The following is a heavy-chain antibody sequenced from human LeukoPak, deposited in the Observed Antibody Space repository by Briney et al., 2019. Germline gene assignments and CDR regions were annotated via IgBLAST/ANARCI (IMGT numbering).Heavy chain of an antibody. CDR3: AREGLRHDAFDI. J-gene: IGHJ3*02. D-gene: IGHD4-17*01. Sequence: ASVKVSCKASGGTFSSYAISWVRQAPGQRLEWMGGIIPIFGTANYAQKFQGRVTITADESTSTAYMELSSLRSEDTAVYYCAREGLRHDAFDIWGQGTMVTVSS. CDR1: GGTFSSYA. CDR2: IIPIFGTA. V-gene: IGHV1-69*13.